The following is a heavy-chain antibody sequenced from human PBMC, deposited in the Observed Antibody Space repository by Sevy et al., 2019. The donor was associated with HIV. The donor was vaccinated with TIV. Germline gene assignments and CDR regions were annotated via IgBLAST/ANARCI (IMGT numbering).Heavy chain of an antibody. CDR3: ARGPLRYCSSTSCYEGDYYYGMDV. CDR2: TWYDGNNK. J-gene: IGHJ6*02. CDR1: GFTFSNYG. V-gene: IGHV3-33*01. Sequence: GGSLRLSCAASGFTFSNYGIHWVRQAPGKGLEWVAVTWYDGNNKNYTDSVKGRFTISRDNSKKTRYLQVNSLRAEDTAVYYCARGPLRYCSSTSCYEGDYYYGMDVWGQGTTVTVSS. D-gene: IGHD2-2*01.